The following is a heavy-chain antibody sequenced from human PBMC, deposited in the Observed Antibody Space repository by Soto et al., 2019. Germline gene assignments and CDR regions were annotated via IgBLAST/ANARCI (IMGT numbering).Heavy chain of an antibody. CDR1: GDTFNTYW. J-gene: IGHJ4*02. V-gene: IGHV5-51*01. CDR3: ARCPGGSARYFDS. CDR2: IYPGDSDT. Sequence: GESLKISCQGSGDTFNTYWIGWVRQMPGKGLEWMGIIYPGDSDTRYSPSFQDQVTISADKSISTAYLQWSSLRASDTAMYYCARCPGGSARYFDSWGQGTVVTVSS. D-gene: IGHD2-15*01.